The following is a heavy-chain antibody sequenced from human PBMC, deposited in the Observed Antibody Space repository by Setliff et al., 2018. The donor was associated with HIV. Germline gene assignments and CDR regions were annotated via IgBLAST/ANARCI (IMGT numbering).Heavy chain of an antibody. V-gene: IGHV4-39*07. CDR1: GGSITTTNYY. Sequence: PSETLSLTCTVSGGSITTTNYYWGWVRQSPGKGLEWIGVIYYRGSAYYNLSLQSRVTLSVDTSKSQFSLKLNSVTAADTAVYYCGGNGYYSIDYWGQGTLVTVSS. CDR2: IYYRGSA. CDR3: GGNGYYSIDY. D-gene: IGHD3-22*01. J-gene: IGHJ4*02.